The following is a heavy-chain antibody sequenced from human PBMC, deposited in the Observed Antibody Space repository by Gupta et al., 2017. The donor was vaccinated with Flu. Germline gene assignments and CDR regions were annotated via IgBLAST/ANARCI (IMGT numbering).Heavy chain of an antibody. CDR3: ARERGGDYSNYGGIDY. Sequence: PGKGLEWFSYISGRGSTIYYADSVKGRFTISRDNAKNSLYLQMNSLRAEDTAVYYCARERGGDYSNYGGIDYWGQGTRVTVSS. V-gene: IGHV3-48*03. CDR2: ISGRGSTI. D-gene: IGHD4-4*01. J-gene: IGHJ4*02.